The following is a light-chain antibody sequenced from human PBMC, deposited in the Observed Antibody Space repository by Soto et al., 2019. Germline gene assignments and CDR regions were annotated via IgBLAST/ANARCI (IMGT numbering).Light chain of an antibody. J-gene: IGLJ3*02. Sequence: QSALTQPASVSGSPGQSITISCTGTSSDVRSYNLVSWYQQHPGKAPKLMIYEVSKRPSGVSNRFSGSKSGNTASLTISGLQAEDEADYYCCSYAGSDWVFGGGTKLTVL. CDR3: CSYAGSDWV. CDR1: SSDVRSYNL. V-gene: IGLV2-23*02. CDR2: EVS.